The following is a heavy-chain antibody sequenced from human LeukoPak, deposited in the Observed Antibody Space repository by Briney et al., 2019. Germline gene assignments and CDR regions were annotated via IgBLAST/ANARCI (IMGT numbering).Heavy chain of an antibody. CDR1: GYTFTGYY. CDR2: IYPGDSDT. D-gene: IGHD3-10*01. Sequence: KVSCKASGYTFTGYYMHWVRQAPGQGLEWMGIIYPGDSDTRYSPSFQGQVTISADKSISTAYLQWSSLKASDTAMYYCARRITMVRAFDPWGQGTLVTVSS. J-gene: IGHJ5*02. V-gene: IGHV5-51*01. CDR3: ARRITMVRAFDP.